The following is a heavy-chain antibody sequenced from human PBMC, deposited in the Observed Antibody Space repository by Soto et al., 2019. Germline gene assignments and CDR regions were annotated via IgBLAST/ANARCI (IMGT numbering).Heavy chain of an antibody. J-gene: IGHJ4*02. CDR2: IYYSGST. D-gene: IGHD6-13*01. CDR3: ARTYSSSWSPFDY. V-gene: IGHV4-31*03. CDR1: GGSICSGGNF. Sequence: PSETLSLSCSVSGGSICSGGNFWSWIRQHPGKGLEWIGYIYYSGSTYYNPSLKSRVTISIDTSKNQFSLKLSSVTAADTAVYYCARTYSSSWSPFDYWGQGTLVTVSS.